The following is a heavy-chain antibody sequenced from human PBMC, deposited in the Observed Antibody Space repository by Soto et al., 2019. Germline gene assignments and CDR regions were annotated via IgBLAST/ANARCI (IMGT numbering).Heavy chain of an antibody. D-gene: IGHD3-22*01. J-gene: IGHJ5*02. CDR2: IYPGDSDT. V-gene: IGHV5-51*01. CDR1: GYSFTSYW. CDR3: ARHPRYYYDSSGSLAGWFDP. Sequence: LGESLKISCKGSGYSFTSYWIGWVRQMPGKGLEWMGIIYPGDSDTRYSPSFQGQVTISADKSISTAYLQWSSLKASDTAMYYCARHPRYYYDSSGSLAGWFDPWGQGTLVTVSS.